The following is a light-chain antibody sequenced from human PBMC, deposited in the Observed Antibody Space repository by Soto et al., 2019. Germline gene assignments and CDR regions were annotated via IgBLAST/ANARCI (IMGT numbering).Light chain of an antibody. CDR1: QSISSW. CDR3: QQYNSYPLT. Sequence: DIHMTQSPSTLSASVGYRFTITCRASQSISSWLAWYQQKPGKAPKLLIYDASSLESGVPSRFSGSGSGTEFTLIISSLQPDDFVSYYCQQYNSYPLTFGGGTKVDIK. J-gene: IGKJ4*01. CDR2: DAS. V-gene: IGKV1-5*01.